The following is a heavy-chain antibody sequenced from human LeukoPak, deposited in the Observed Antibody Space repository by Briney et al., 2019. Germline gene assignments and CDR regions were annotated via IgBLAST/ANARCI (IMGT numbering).Heavy chain of an antibody. Sequence: PGGSLTLSCTTSGFTFSNYWMYWVRQAPGKGLMWVSRIKSDGTGITYTDSVEGRFTISRDNAKNTLYLQMNSLTVEDTAVYYCARVPTNSYGFGQWGQGSLVTVSS. CDR2: IKSDGTGI. J-gene: IGHJ4*02. D-gene: IGHD5-18*01. CDR1: GFTFSNYW. CDR3: ARVPTNSYGFGQ. V-gene: IGHV3-74*01.